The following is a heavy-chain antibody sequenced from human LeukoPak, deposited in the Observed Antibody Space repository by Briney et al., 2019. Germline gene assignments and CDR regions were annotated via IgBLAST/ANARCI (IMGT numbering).Heavy chain of an antibody. CDR2: ISSSSSYI. J-gene: IGHJ4*02. Sequence: GGSLRLSCAASGFTFSSYSMNWVRQAPGKGLEWVSSISSSSSYIYYADSVKGRFAISRDNAENSLYLQMNSLRAEDTAVYYCARGGAVYQLLLGDYFDYWGQGTLVTVSS. CDR3: ARGGAVYQLLLGDYFDY. CDR1: GFTFSSYS. D-gene: IGHD2-2*01. V-gene: IGHV3-21*01.